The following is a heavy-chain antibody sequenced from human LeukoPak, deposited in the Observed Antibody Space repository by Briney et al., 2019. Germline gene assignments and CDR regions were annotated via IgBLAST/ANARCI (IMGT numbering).Heavy chain of an antibody. CDR1: GVSISSYY. V-gene: IGHV4-4*07. J-gene: IGHJ4*02. D-gene: IGHD6-19*01. Sequence: PSETLSLTCTGSGVSISSYYWCWLRHPAGKGLAWIVRIYTSGSTNYNPSLKSRATMSVTTTNNQFSLKLSSVTAADTAVYYCAREGLAVALDYWGQGTLVTVSS. CDR3: AREGLAVALDY. CDR2: IYTSGST.